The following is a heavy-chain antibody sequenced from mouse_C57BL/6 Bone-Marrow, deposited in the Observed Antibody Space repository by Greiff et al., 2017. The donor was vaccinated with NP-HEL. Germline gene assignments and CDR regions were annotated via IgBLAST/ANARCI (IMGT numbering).Heavy chain of an antibody. V-gene: IGHV5-15*01. D-gene: IGHD1-1*02. CDR1: GFTFSDYG. CDR3: ARPYYGNYAMDY. J-gene: IGHJ4*01. Sequence: EVQLVESGGGLVQPGGSLKLSCAASGFTFSDYGMAWVRQAPRKGPEWVAFISNLAYSIYYADTVTGRFTISRENAKNTLYREMSSLRSEDTAMYYCARPYYGNYAMDYWGQGTSVTVSS. CDR2: ISNLAYSI.